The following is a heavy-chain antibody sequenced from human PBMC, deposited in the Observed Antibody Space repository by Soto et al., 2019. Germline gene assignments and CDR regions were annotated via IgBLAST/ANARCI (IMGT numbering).Heavy chain of an antibody. CDR3: ARVPIVVVPAAIVGGDY. J-gene: IGHJ4*02. D-gene: IGHD2-2*02. CDR1: GYTFTSYD. CDR2: MNPNSGNT. Sequence: QVQLVQSGAEVKKPGASVKVSCKASGYTFTSYDINWVRQATGQGLEWMGWMNPNSGNTGYAQKFQGRVTMTRNTSISTAYMELSSLRSEDTAVYYGARVPIVVVPAAIVGGDYWGQGTLVTVSS. V-gene: IGHV1-8*01.